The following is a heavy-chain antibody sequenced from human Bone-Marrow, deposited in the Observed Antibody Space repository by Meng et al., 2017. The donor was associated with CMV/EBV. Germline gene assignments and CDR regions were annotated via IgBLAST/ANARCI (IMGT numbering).Heavy chain of an antibody. CDR2: INPSGGST. V-gene: IGHV1-46*01. D-gene: IGHD3-10*01. CDR3: ARGITMVRGNYYYGMDV. CDR1: GFTFSSYA. J-gene: IGHJ6*02. Sequence: GESLKISCAASGFTFSSYAMHWVRQAPGQGLEWMGIINPSGGSTSYAQKFQGRVTMTRDTSTSTVYMELSSLRSEDTAVYYCARGITMVRGNYYYGMDVWGQGTTVTVSS.